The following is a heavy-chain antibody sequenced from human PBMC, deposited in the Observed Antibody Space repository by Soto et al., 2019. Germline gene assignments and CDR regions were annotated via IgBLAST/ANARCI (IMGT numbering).Heavy chain of an antibody. CDR1: GFTFSSYG. D-gene: IGHD1-26*01. CDR3: VRDRASYSGSFDY. V-gene: IGHV3-74*01. Sequence: GSLRLSCAASGFTFSSYGMHWVRQAPGKGLVWVSRMNSDGSSTTYADSVKGRFTISRDNAKNTLYLQMNSLRAEDTALYYCVRDRASYSGSFDYWGQGTLVTVSS. J-gene: IGHJ4*02. CDR2: MNSDGSST.